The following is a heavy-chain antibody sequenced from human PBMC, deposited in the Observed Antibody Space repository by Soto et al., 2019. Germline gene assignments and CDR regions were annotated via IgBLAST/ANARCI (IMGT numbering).Heavy chain of an antibody. D-gene: IGHD6-19*01. CDR1: GFTFSSYA. J-gene: IGHJ6*02. CDR3: GRDVTATSIAVAGPAGDYGVDHRRYV. V-gene: IGHV3-30-3*01. CDR2: ISYDGSNK. Sequence: GGSLRLSCAASGFTFSSYAMHWVRQAPGKGLEWVAVISYDGSNKYYADSVKGRFTISRDNSKNTLYLQMNSLRAEVTAVYYCGRDVTATSIAVAGPAGDYGVDHRRYVWGQGTTVTVSS.